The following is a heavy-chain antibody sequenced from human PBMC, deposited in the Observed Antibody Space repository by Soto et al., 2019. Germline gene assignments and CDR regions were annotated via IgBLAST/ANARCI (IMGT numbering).Heavy chain of an antibody. J-gene: IGHJ4*02. CDR2: ISSSTTHI. D-gene: IGHD5-12*01. V-gene: IGHV3-21*06. Sequence: GGSLRLSCTASGFTFNTYNMNWVRQAPGRGLEWVSSISSSTTHILYADSVKGRFTISRDNGKNSLYLQMNSLRAEDTAVYYCPRDLQMATIRGGDYWGQGTQVTVSS. CDR3: PRDLQMATIRGGDY. CDR1: GFTFNTYN.